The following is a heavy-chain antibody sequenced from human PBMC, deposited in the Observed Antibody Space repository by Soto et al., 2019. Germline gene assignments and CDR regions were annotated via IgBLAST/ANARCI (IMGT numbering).Heavy chain of an antibody. CDR3: ARTAADNYYYYMDV. D-gene: IGHD6-13*01. CDR2: INPNSGGT. Sequence: QVQLVQSGAEVKKPGASVKVSCKASGYTFTGYYMHWVRQAPGQGLEWMGWINPNSGGTNYAQKFQGWVTMTRDTSVSTAYMELSRLRYDDTAVYYCARTAADNYYYYMDVWGKGTTVTVSS. J-gene: IGHJ6*03. V-gene: IGHV1-2*04. CDR1: GYTFTGYY.